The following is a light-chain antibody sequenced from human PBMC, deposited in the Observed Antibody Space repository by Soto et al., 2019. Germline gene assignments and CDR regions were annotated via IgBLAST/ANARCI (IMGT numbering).Light chain of an antibody. V-gene: IGKV3-15*01. CDR1: QSVTSN. CDR3: QQYNNWPTWT. CDR2: GVS. J-gene: IGKJ1*01. Sequence: EIVMTQSPATLSVSPGERATLSCRASQSVTSNLAWYQQKPGQAPRLLMYGVSTRATGIRARFSGSGSGTEFTLTISSRQSEDFAVYYCQQYNNWPTWTFGQGTKVDIK.